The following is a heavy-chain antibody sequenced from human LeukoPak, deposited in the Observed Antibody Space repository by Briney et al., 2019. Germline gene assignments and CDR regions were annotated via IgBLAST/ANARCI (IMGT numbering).Heavy chain of an antibody. CDR3: AREDKTDYGGNSRPY. CDR2: INSDGSST. CDR1: GFTFSSYW. Sequence: GGSLRLSCAASGFTFSSYWMHWVRQAPGKGLVWVSRINSDGSSTSYADSVKGRFTISRDNAKNTLYLQMNSLRAEDTAVYYCAREDKTDYGGNSRPYWGQGTLVTVSS. J-gene: IGHJ4*02. V-gene: IGHV3-74*01. D-gene: IGHD4-23*01.